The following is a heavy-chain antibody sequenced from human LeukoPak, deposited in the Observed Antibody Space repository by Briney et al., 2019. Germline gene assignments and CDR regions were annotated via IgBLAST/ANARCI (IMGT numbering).Heavy chain of an antibody. CDR2: INHSGST. Sequence: KPSETLSLTCAVYGGSFSGYYWSWIRQSPGKGLEWIGEINHSGSTNYNPSLKSRVTISVDTSKNQFSLKLSSVTAADTAVYYCARGVGGAWAFDYWGQGTLVTVSS. J-gene: IGHJ4*02. D-gene: IGHD3-10*01. CDR3: ARGVGGAWAFDY. CDR1: GGSFSGYY. V-gene: IGHV4-34*01.